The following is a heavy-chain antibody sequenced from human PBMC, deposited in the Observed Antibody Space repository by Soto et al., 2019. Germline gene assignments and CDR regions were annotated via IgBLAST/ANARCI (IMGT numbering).Heavy chain of an antibody. Sequence: AGSLRLSCADSGFMVENYAMIWVRQAPGKGLEWVATVRGNSYGAYYADSVRGRFIISRDNSKNTMSLQLNSLRDDDTAIYYCAKGKSENGVDWLDPWGPGTLVT. CDR2: VRGNSYGA. CDR1: GFMVENYA. D-gene: IGHD2-8*01. CDR3: AKGKSENGVDWLDP. V-gene: IGHV3-23*01. J-gene: IGHJ5*02.